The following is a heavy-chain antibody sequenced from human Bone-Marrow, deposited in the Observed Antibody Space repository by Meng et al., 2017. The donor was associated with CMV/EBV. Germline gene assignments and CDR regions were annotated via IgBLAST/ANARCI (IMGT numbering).Heavy chain of an antibody. J-gene: IGHJ6*02. Sequence: GESLKISCVASGFNFSDYSMTWVRQPPGKGLEWVASIKGDGSEKQYVDSVRGRFTISRDNAKNSLYLQMNSLRAEDTAVYYCARERRGYYDSSGYDDYYYYYGMDVWGQGTTVTVSS. CDR2: IKGDGSEK. V-gene: IGHV3-7*01. CDR1: GFNFSDYS. D-gene: IGHD3-22*01. CDR3: ARERRGYYDSSGYDDYYYYYGMDV.